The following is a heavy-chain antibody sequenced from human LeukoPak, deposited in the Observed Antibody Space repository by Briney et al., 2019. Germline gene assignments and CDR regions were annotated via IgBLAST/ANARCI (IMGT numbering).Heavy chain of an antibody. CDR2: ISAYNGNT. D-gene: IGHD3-22*01. Sequence: ASVKVSCKASGYTFISYGINWVRQAPGQGLEWMGWISAYNGNTNYAQKLQGRVTMTTDTSTSTAYMELRSLRSDDTAVYYCAREGLYYDSSGMDYWGQGTLVTVSS. V-gene: IGHV1-18*01. CDR1: GYTFISYG. CDR3: AREGLYYDSSGMDY. J-gene: IGHJ4*02.